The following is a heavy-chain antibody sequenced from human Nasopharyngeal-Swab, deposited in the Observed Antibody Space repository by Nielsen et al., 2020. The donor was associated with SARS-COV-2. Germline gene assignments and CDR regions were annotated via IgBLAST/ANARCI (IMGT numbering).Heavy chain of an antibody. D-gene: IGHD3-3*01. Sequence: VRQAPGKSLEWVSGISWNSGSIGYADSVKGRFTISRDNAKNSLYLQMNSLRAEDTAVYYCARPSTDFWSGNGAFDIWGQGTMVTVSS. J-gene: IGHJ3*02. CDR3: ARPSTDFWSGNGAFDI. V-gene: IGHV3-9*01. CDR2: ISWNSGSI.